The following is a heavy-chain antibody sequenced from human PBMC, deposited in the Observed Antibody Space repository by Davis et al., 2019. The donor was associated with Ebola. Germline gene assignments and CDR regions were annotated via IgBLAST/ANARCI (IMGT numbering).Heavy chain of an antibody. J-gene: IGHJ4*02. V-gene: IGHV4-34*01. Sequence: MPSETLSLTCAVYGGSFSGYYWSWIRQPPGKGLEWIGEINHSGSTNYNPSLKSRLTISVDKSKNQFSLMLDSVTAADTAVYYCARGIGGGSSCFDYWGQGILVTVSS. CDR1: GGSFSGYY. D-gene: IGHD6-13*01. CDR2: INHSGST. CDR3: ARGIGGGSSCFDY.